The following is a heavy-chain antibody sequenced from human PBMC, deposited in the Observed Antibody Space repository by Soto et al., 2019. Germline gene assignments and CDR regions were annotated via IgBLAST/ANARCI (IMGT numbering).Heavy chain of an antibody. J-gene: IGHJ6*02. CDR2: ISGYNGKT. D-gene: IGHD5-18*01. V-gene: IGHV1-18*01. CDR1: GYTFTSYG. CDR3: ARVTAGIHSNYYYFYGMDV. Sequence: GASVKVSCKASGYTFTSYGISWVRQAPGQGLEWMGWISGYNGKTNYAQKLQGRVTMTTDTSTSTAYMELRSLRSDDTAVYYCARVTAGIHSNYYYFYGMDVWGQGTTVTVSS.